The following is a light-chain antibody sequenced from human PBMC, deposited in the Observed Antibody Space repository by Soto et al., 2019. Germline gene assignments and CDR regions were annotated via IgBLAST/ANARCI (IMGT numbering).Light chain of an antibody. V-gene: IGLV2-8*01. CDR3: SSYAGSNNWV. CDR2: DVS. Sequence: QSALTQPPSASGSPGQSVTISCTGTSSDVGGYHYVSWYQQLPGTAPKLMIYDVSKRPSGVPDRFSGYKSGNAASLTVSGLQAEDEADYYHSSYAGSNNWVFGGGTKLTVL. CDR1: SSDVGGYHY. J-gene: IGLJ2*01.